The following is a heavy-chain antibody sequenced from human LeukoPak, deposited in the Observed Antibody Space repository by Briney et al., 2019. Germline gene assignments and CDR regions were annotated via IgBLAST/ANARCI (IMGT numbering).Heavy chain of an antibody. D-gene: IGHD3-10*01. CDR3: AKVVSVSYSGSYYNAPGY. Sequence: GGSLRLSCAASGFTFSSYSMNWVRQAPGKGLEWVSYISSSSSTIYYADSVKGRFTISRDNPKNTLYLQMNSLRAEDTAVYYCAKVVSVSYSGSYYNAPGYWGQGTLVTVSS. CDR1: GFTFSSYS. V-gene: IGHV3-48*01. J-gene: IGHJ4*02. CDR2: ISSSSSTI.